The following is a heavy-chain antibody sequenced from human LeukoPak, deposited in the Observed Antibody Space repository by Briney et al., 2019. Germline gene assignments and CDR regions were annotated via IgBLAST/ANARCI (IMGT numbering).Heavy chain of an antibody. V-gene: IGHV4-34*01. CDR1: GGSFSGYY. CDR2: INHSGST. CDR3: ARHHIVVVPAAIYARREDWFDP. D-gene: IGHD2-2*02. J-gene: IGHJ5*02. Sequence: SETLSLTCAVYGGSFSGYYWSWIRQPPGKGLEWIGEINHSGSTYYNPSLKSRVTISVDTSKNQFSLKLSSVTAADTAVYYCARHHIVVVPAAIYARREDWFDPWGQGTLVTVSS.